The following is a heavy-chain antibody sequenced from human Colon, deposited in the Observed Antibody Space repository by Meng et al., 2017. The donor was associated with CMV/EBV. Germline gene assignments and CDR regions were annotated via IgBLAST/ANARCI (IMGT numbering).Heavy chain of an antibody. CDR1: GYSFTDLY. D-gene: IGHD3-16*02. Sequence: ASVNVSCKTSGYSFTDLYIHWVRQSPGQGLEWMGWINPGSGGTVYAQKFKGRVAMTRDTSVNTAYLELSRLTSDDTATYYCARDSKCPTVACYTSYWGQGTTVTVSS. J-gene: IGHJ4*02. V-gene: IGHV1-2*02. CDR2: INPGSGGT. CDR3: ARDSKCPTVACYTSY.